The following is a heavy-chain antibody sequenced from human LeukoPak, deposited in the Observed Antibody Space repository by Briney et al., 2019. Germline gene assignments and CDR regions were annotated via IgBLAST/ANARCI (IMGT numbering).Heavy chain of an antibody. Sequence: GASVKVSCKASGYTFTSYGISWVRQAPGQGLEWMGWISAYNGNTNYAQKLQGRVTMTTDTSTSTAYMELRSLRSDDTAVYYCARSSGYCSCTSCYGDNWFDPWGQGTLVTVSS. J-gene: IGHJ5*02. CDR1: GYTFTSYG. V-gene: IGHV1-18*01. D-gene: IGHD2-2*01. CDR3: ARSSGYCSCTSCYGDNWFDP. CDR2: ISAYNGNT.